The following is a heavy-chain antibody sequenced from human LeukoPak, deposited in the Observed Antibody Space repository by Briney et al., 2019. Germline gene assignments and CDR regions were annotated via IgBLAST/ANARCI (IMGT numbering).Heavy chain of an antibody. J-gene: IGHJ5*02. CDR3: ARGPLTARQNDFDP. D-gene: IGHD5-18*01. V-gene: IGHV6-1*01. CDR1: GDSVSSNSAA. Sequence: SQTLSLTCAISGDSVSSNSAAWNWIRQSPSRGLEWLGRTYYRSKWYNDYAVSVKSRITINPDTSKNQFSLKLSSVTAADTAVYYCARGPLTARQNDFDPWGQGTLVTVSS. CDR2: TYYRSKWYN.